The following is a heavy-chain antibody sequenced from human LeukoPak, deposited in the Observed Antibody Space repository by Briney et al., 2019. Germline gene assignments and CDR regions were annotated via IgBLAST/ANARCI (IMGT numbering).Heavy chain of an antibody. CDR1: GFTFSSHP. CDR3: AKALGPAMVRGVIDY. CDR2: IFPSGDEI. V-gene: IGHV3-23*01. Sequence: GGSLRLSCAASGFTFSSHPMSWVRLAPGKGLEWVSSIFPSGDEIHYADSVKGRFTISRDNSKNTLYLQMNTLRAEDTAVYYCAKALGPAMVRGVIDYWGQGILVTVSS. J-gene: IGHJ4*02. D-gene: IGHD3-10*01.